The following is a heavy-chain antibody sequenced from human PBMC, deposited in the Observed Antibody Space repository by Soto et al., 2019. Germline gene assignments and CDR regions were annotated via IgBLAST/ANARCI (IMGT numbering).Heavy chain of an antibody. D-gene: IGHD6-19*01. V-gene: IGHV3-30-3*01. J-gene: IGHJ3*02. CDR1: GFTFSSYA. Sequence: GGSLRLSCAASGFTFSSYAMHWVRQAPGKGLEWVAVISYDGSNKYYADSVKGRFTISRDNSKNTLYLQMNSLRAEDTAVYYCARASLYSSGWYDAFDIWGQGTMVTVSS. CDR3: ARASLYSSGWYDAFDI. CDR2: ISYDGSNK.